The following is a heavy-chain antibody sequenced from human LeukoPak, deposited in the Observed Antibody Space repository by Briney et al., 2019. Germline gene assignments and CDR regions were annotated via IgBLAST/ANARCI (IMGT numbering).Heavy chain of an antibody. Sequence: SETLSLTCTVSGGSISSDSYYWAWIRQPPGKGLEWIASIYYSGSTYYNPSLKSRVTISVDTSKNQFSLKLSSVTAADTAVYYCASLAVAGLSEGYWGQGTLVTVSS. CDR2: IYYSGST. J-gene: IGHJ4*02. CDR1: GGSISSDSYY. D-gene: IGHD6-19*01. V-gene: IGHV4-39*01. CDR3: ASLAVAGLSEGY.